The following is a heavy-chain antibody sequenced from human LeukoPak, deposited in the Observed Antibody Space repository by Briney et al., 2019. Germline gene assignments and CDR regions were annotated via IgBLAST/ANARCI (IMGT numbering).Heavy chain of an antibody. CDR3: ATGDHNWNDAEGNWFDP. J-gene: IGHJ5*02. D-gene: IGHD1-1*01. Sequence: ASVKVSCKVSGYTLTELSMHWVRQAPGKGLEWMGGFDPEDGETIYAQKFQGRVTMTEDTSTDTAYMELSSLRSEDTAVYYCATGDHNWNDAEGNWFDPWGQGTLVTVSS. V-gene: IGHV1-24*01. CDR2: FDPEDGET. CDR1: GYTLTELS.